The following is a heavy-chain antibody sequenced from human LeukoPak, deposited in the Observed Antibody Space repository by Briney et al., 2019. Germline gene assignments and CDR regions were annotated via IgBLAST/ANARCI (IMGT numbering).Heavy chain of an antibody. J-gene: IGHJ6*03. CDR2: MNPNSGNT. CDR3: ARAEASSSPASKNYYYYYMDV. Sequence: ASVKVSCKASGYTLTSYYMHWVRQATGQGLEWMGWMNPNSGNTGYAQKFQGRVTMTRNTSISTAYMELSSLRSEDTAVYYCARAEASSSPASKNYYYYYMDVWGKGTTVTVSS. CDR1: GYTLTSYY. D-gene: IGHD6-13*01. V-gene: IGHV1-8*02.